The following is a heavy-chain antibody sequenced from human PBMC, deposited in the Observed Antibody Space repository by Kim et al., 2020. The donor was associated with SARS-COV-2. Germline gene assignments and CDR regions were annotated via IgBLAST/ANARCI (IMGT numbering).Heavy chain of an antibody. CDR2: ISGSGGST. CDR3: AKDADSSGYYFGPSDY. D-gene: IGHD3-22*01. V-gene: IGHV3-23*01. CDR1: GFTFSSYA. Sequence: GGSLRLSCAASGFTFSSYAMSWVRQAPGKGLEWVSAISGSGGSTYYADSVKGRFTISRDNSKNTLYLQMNSLRAEDTAVYYCAKDADSSGYYFGPSDYWGQGTLVTVSS. J-gene: IGHJ4*02.